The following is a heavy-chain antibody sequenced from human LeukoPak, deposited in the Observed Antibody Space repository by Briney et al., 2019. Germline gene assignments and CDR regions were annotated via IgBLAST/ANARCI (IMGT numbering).Heavy chain of an antibody. J-gene: IGHJ4*02. V-gene: IGHV4-59*01. CDR1: GGSISSYY. D-gene: IGHD6-19*01. Sequence: SETLSLTCTVSGGSISSYYWSWIRQPPGKGLEWIGYIYYSGSTNYNPSLKSRVTISVDTSKNQFSLKLSSVTAADTAVYYCARDQSSGWYLLGYFDYWGQGTLVTVSS. CDR3: ARDQSSGWYLLGYFDY. CDR2: IYYSGST.